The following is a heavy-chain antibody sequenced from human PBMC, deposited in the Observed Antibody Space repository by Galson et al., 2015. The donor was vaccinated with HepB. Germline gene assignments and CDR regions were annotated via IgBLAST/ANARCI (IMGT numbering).Heavy chain of an antibody. Sequence: SLRLSCAASGFTFSSYWMHWVRQAPGKGLVWVSRINSDGSSTSYADSVKGRFTISRDNAKNTLYLQMNSLRAEDTAVYYCARVRPGDAFDIWGQGTMVTVSS. J-gene: IGHJ3*02. CDR3: ARVRPGDAFDI. CDR2: INSDGSST. CDR1: GFTFSSYW. V-gene: IGHV3-74*01.